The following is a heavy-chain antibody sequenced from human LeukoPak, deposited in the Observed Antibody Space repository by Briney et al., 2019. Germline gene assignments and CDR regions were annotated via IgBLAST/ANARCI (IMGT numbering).Heavy chain of an antibody. J-gene: IGHJ4*02. CDR2: IYYSGST. D-gene: IGHD4-11*01. Sequence: PSQTLSLTCNVSGASISSGGYYWSWSRQHPGKGLEWIGYIYYSGSTYYNPSLKSRVTISVDISKNQFSLRLGSVSAADTAVYYCARLRLQYIFDYWGQGALVTVSS. CDR1: GASISSGGYY. CDR3: ARLRLQYIFDY. V-gene: IGHV4-31*03.